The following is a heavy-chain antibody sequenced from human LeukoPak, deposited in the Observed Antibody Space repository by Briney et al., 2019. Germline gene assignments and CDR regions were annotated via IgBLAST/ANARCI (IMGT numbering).Heavy chain of an antibody. V-gene: IGHV3-43*02. CDR1: GFTFDDYA. CDR2: ISGDGCTT. D-gene: IGHD5-18*01. J-gene: IGHJ4*02. Sequence: GGSLRLSCAASGFTFDDYAMHWVRQAPGKGLEWVSLISGDGCTTYYAGSVKGRFTISRDNSKYSLYLQMNSLRSEDTAVYYCAKDIDAAIVSLGDYWGQGTLVTASS. CDR3: AKDIDAAIVSLGDY.